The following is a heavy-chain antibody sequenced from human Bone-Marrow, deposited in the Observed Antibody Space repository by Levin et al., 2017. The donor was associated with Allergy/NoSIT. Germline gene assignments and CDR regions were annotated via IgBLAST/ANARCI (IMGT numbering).Heavy chain of an antibody. CDR3: AKCKPGFGITLFGVGLDL. CDR2: IRGSDGST. Sequence: GGSLRLSCAASGFTFSSYAMSWVRQAPGKGLEWVSAIRGSDGSTYYADSEKGRFTISRDNSKNTLYLQMNSLRAEDTAVYYCAKCKPGFGITLFGVGLDLLGQGTLVTVSS. D-gene: IGHD3-3*01. V-gene: IGHV3-23*01. CDR1: GFTFSSYA. J-gene: IGHJ5*02.